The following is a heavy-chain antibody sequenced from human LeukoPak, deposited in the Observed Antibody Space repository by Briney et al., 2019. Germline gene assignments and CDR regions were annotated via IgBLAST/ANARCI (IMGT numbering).Heavy chain of an antibody. J-gene: IGHJ4*02. CDR1: GFTFSSFV. Sequence: GGSLRLSCAASGFTFSSFVMHWVRQAPGKGLEWVAVISSDGNNEYYADSVKGRFTISRDNSKNTLYLQMNGLRAEDTAVYYCASTPYSSGSYFDYWGQGTLVTVSS. CDR3: ASTPYSSGSYFDY. D-gene: IGHD1-26*01. V-gene: IGHV3-30-3*01. CDR2: ISSDGNNE.